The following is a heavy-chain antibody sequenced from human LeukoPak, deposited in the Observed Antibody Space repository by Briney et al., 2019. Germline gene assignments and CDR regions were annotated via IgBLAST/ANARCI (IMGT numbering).Heavy chain of an antibody. D-gene: IGHD6-19*01. J-gene: IGHJ4*02. V-gene: IGHV4-39*01. CDR1: GGSISSSSYY. CDR3: ARHRIAVAGV. CDR2: IYYSGST. Sequence: SETLSLTCTVSGGSISSSSYYWGWIRQPPGKGLEWIGSIYYSGSTYYNPSLKSRVTISVDTSKSQFSLKLSSVTAADTAVYYCARHRIAVAGVWGQGTLVTVSS.